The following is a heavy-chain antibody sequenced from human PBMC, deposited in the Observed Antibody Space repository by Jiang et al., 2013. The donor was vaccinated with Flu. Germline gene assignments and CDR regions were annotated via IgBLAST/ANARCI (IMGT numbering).Heavy chain of an antibody. CDR3: ATLHELNWGGWYLTL. CDR2: IYSSGSA. CDR1: GQSISGSY. V-gene: IGHV4-59*03. D-gene: IGHD7-27*01. Sequence: LLKPSETLSLTCFVSGQSISGSYWSWIRQSPGKRLEWIGQIYSSGSAKYNPALESRVSFSVDTSKNEVSLRLTSVTAADTAKYYCATLHELNWGGWYLTLWGRGTPVTVSS. J-gene: IGHJ2*01.